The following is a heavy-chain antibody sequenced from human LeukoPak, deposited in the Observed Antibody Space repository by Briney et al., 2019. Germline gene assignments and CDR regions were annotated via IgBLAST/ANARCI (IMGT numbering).Heavy chain of an antibody. CDR3: ARGLGSSGFNWFDP. J-gene: IGHJ5*02. V-gene: IGHV4-39*07. Sequence: SETLSLTCTVSGGSISSSSYYWGWIRQPPGKGLEWIGSTHYSGSTYYNPSLKSRVTISVDTSKNQFSLKLSSVTAADTAVYYCARGLGSSGFNWFDPWGQGTLVTVSS. D-gene: IGHD6-19*01. CDR2: THYSGST. CDR1: GGSISSSSYY.